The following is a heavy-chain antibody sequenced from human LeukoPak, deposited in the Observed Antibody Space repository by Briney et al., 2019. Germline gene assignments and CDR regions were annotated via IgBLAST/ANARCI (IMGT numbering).Heavy chain of an antibody. CDR1: GFTFSDYY. CDR2: ISSSGSTI. J-gene: IGHJ4*02. D-gene: IGHD3-22*01. Sequence: PGGSLRLSCAASGFTFSDYYMSWIRQAPGKGLEWVSYISSSGSTIYYADSVKGRFTISRDNAKNSLYLQMNRLRAEDTAVYYCARDRTYYYDSSGYGYWGQGTLVTVSS. V-gene: IGHV3-11*04. CDR3: ARDRTYYYDSSGYGY.